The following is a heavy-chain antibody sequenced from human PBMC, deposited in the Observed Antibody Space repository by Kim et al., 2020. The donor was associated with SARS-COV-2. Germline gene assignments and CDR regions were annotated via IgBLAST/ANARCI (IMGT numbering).Heavy chain of an antibody. V-gene: IGHV3-43*02. CDR2: ISGDGGST. J-gene: IGHJ6*02. CDR1: GFTFDDYA. Sequence: GGSLRLSCAASGFTFDDYAMHWVRQAPGKGLEWVSLISGDGGSTYYADSVKGRFTISRDNSKNSLYLQMNSLRTEDTALYYCAKSHQHYYDILTGYYRYYYGMDVWRQGTTVTVSS. CDR3: AKSHQHYYDILTGYYRYYYGMDV. D-gene: IGHD3-9*01.